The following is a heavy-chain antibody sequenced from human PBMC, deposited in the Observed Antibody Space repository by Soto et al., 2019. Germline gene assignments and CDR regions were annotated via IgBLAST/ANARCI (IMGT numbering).Heavy chain of an antibody. J-gene: IGHJ1*01. Sequence: EVQLVESGGGLEQPGRSLRLSCAASGFTFDDYAMHWVRQVPGKGLGWVSGINWNSGSIGYGDSVKGRFAISRDNAKNSLHLQMNSLSAEDTAFYYCVKDESINWYSGHFRHWGQGTLVTVSS. CDR1: GFTFDDYA. CDR3: VKDESINWYSGHFRH. CDR2: INWNSGSI. V-gene: IGHV3-9*01. D-gene: IGHD6-13*01.